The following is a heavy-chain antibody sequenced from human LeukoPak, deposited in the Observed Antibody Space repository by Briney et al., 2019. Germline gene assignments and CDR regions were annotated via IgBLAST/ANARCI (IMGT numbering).Heavy chain of an antibody. D-gene: IGHD2-2*01. V-gene: IGHV1-8*01. CDR3: ARAPSNPIVVVPAAMYYYYYYMDV. J-gene: IGHJ6*03. CDR1: GYTFTSYD. Sequence: ASVKVSCKASGYTFTSYDINWVRQATGQGLEWMGWMNPNSGNTGYAQKFQGRVTMTRNTSISTAYMELSGLRSEDTAVYYCARAPSNPIVVVPAAMYYYYYYMDVWGKGTTVTVSS. CDR2: MNPNSGNT.